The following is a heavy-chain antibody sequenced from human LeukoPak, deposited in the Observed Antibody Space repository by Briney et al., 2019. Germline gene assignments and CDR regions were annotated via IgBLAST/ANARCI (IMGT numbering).Heavy chain of an antibody. CDR2: ISVSGNT. CDR1: GFTLSSYA. V-gene: IGHV3-23*01. CDR3: ARVQQLIRAFDI. Sequence: GGSLRLSCAASGFTLSSYAMSWVRQAPGKGLEWVSAISVSGNTYHADSVKGRFTISRDSSKNTLYLQMNSLRAEDTAVYYCARVQQLIRAFDIWGQGTMVTVSS. D-gene: IGHD3-22*01. J-gene: IGHJ3*02.